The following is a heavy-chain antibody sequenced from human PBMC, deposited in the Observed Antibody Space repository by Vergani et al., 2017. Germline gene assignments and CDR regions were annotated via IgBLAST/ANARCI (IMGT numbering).Heavy chain of an antibody. CDR1: GGSLSAYS. D-gene: IGHD3-22*01. CDR2: IFSSGST. J-gene: IGHJ6*02. Sequence: QVRLQESGPGLVKPSETLSLPCSVSGGSLSAYSWTWIRQSPGKSLEWIGNIFSSGSTKYNPSLKSRVSMSIDTLMNNFSLNRSTVTAADTAVYFCARRVAAITGHGMDVWGQGATVTVS. CDR3: ARRVAAITGHGMDV. V-gene: IGHV4-59*01.